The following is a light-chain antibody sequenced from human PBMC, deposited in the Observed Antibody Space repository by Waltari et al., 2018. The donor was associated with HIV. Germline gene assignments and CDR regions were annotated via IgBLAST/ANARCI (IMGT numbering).Light chain of an antibody. V-gene: IGLV3-25*03. CDR2: QDH. Sequence: SSALTQTPSVSVSPGQTATITCSGKAFPSRYAHWYHQRAGQAPFLGIYQDHKRPSGIPDRCSGSSSVTVLTLTISGVQTEDEGYYYCQTTDTNGVVVFGGGTKVTVL. CDR3: QTTDTNGVVV. CDR1: AFPSRY. J-gene: IGLJ2*01.